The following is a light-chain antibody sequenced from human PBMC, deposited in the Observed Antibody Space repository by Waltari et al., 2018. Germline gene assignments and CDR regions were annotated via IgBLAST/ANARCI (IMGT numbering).Light chain of an antibody. J-gene: IGKJ1*01. CDR1: QSVSSY. CDR2: AAS. V-gene: IGKV1-39*01. CDR3: QQSFNTPRT. Sequence: DIQMTQSPSSLSASVGDRVTITCRASQSVSSYLNWYQQKPGKAPNLLIYAASSLQSGVPSRFSGSGSGTDFTLTISSLQPEDFATYYCQQSFNTPRTFGQGT.